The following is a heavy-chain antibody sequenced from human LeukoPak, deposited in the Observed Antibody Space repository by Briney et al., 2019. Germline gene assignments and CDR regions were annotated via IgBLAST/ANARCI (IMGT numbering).Heavy chain of an antibody. Sequence: ASVQVSCKVSGYSFTSFGINWVRQAPGQGPERMGWISGYNGKTQYAQKVQGRVTMTTDTSTSTAYMELRSLRSDDPAVYYCARGGRNRGYDLALDYWGQGTLVTVSS. CDR1: GYSFTSFG. D-gene: IGHD5-12*01. CDR3: ARGGRNRGYDLALDY. J-gene: IGHJ4*02. V-gene: IGHV1-18*01. CDR2: ISGYNGKT.